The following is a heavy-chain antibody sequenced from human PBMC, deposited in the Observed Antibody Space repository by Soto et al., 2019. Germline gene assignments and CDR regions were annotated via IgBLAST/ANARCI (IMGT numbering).Heavy chain of an antibody. D-gene: IGHD3-22*01. V-gene: IGHV4-59*01. J-gene: IGHJ4*02. CDR3: ASGYDSSRYFDY. Sequence: ETLSLTCTVSGGSISSYYWSWIRQPPGKGLEWIGYIYYSGSTNYNPSLKSRVTISVDTSKNQFSLKLSSVTAADTAVYYCASGYDSSRYFDYWGQGTLVTVSS. CDR1: GGSISSYY. CDR2: IYYSGST.